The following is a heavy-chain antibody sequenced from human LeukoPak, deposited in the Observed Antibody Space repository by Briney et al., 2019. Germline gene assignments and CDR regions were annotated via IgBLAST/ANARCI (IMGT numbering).Heavy chain of an antibody. CDR1: GCSISSYY. D-gene: IGHD1-26*01. CDR3: ARSPAGGSYVSAYYYYGMDV. V-gene: IGHV4-59*08. Sequence: SETLSLTCTVSGCSISSYYWSWIRQPPGKGLEWIGYIYYSGSTNYNPSLKSRVTISVDTSKNQFSLKLSTVTAADTAVYYCARSPAGGSYVSAYYYYGMDVWGQGTTVTVSS. CDR2: IYYSGST. J-gene: IGHJ6*02.